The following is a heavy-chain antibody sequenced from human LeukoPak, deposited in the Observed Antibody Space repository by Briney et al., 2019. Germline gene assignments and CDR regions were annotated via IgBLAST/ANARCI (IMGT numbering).Heavy chain of an antibody. CDR1: GFTFSNYW. Sequence: GGSLRLSCTATGFTFSNYWMSWFRQAPGKGLEWVANIKYDGREKQYVDSVKGRFTISRDNAKNSLFLQMNSLGVEDTAVYYCARYLNSGPEDFWGQGTLVTVSS. D-gene: IGHD1-26*01. CDR3: ARYLNSGPEDF. J-gene: IGHJ4*02. CDR2: IKYDGREK. V-gene: IGHV3-7*01.